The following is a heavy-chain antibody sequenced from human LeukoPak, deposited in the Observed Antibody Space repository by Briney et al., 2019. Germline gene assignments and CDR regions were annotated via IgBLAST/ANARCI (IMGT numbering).Heavy chain of an antibody. D-gene: IGHD4-11*01. J-gene: IGHJ4*02. CDR1: GFTLNNYW. CDR3: SRDHPGSNSLNS. Sequence: GGSLRLSCAASGFTLNNYWMHWVRQAPGKGLEWVSRLKTDGSRTNYADSVEGRFTISRDNTKNTLYLQMNSLRAEDTAIYYCSRDHPGSNSLNSWGQGTLVTVSS. V-gene: IGHV3-74*01. CDR2: LKTDGSRT.